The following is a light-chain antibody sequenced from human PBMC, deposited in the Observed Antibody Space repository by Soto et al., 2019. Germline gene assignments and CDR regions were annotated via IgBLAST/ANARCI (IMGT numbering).Light chain of an antibody. J-gene: IGKJ3*01. Sequence: DIQMTQSPSSLSASVGDRVTITCRASQYISSYLNWYQQKPGKAPKVLIYAASSLQSGVPSRFSGSGSGTDFTLTISSLQPEDFATYYCQQSHTTPLTFGPGTKVDIK. CDR3: QQSHTTPLT. CDR2: AAS. V-gene: IGKV1-39*01. CDR1: QYISSY.